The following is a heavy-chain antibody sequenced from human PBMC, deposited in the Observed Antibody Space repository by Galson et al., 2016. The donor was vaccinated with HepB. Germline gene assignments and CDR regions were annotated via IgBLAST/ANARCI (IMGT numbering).Heavy chain of an antibody. CDR1: GVSITSGDYS. D-gene: IGHD3-10*01. CDR3: ARVSLIRGPDP. V-gene: IGHV4-31*03. CDR2: ASDTGIT. Sequence: TLSLTCTVSGVSITSGDYSWTWIRQHPGKGLEWIGYASDTGITDYNPSLKSRLTISVDTSKNQFSLNLRSVTAADTAFYYCARVSLIRGPDPWGQGALVTVSS. J-gene: IGHJ5*02.